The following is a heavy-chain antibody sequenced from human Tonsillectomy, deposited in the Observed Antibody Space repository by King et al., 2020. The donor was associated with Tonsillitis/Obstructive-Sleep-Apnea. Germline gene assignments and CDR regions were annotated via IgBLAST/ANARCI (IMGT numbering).Heavy chain of an antibody. CDR3: ARDRSSSWALDY. J-gene: IGHJ4*02. V-gene: IGHV3-30*03. CDR1: GFTFSDYG. D-gene: IGHD6-13*01. CDR2: ISFDGNEK. Sequence: VQLVESGGGVVQPGRSLRLSCAASGFTFSDYGMHWVRQAPGKGLEWVTLISFDGNEKFHADSVKGRFTISIDNAKNTVYLQMNSLRAEDTAVYYCARDRSSSWALDYWGQGPLVTVSS.